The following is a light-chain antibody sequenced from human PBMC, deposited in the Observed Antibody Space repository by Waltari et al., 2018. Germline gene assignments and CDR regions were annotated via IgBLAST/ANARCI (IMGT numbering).Light chain of an antibody. CDR3: QQTYRYPWT. CDR2: AAS. Sequence: DIQMTQSPSSLPASEGDRVNITCRAGQSINTHLNWYHQKSGTAPKLLIFAASNVQRGVPSRFSGSGSGTDFTLTISSLQPEDFATYYCQQTYRYPWTFGQGTKVEIQ. J-gene: IGKJ1*01. V-gene: IGKV1-39*01. CDR1: QSINTH.